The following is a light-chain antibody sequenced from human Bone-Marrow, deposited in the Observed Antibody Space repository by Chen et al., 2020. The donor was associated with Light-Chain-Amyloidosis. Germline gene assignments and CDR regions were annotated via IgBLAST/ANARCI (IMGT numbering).Light chain of an antibody. CDR3: QQYGTSPLT. CDR1: QTISSNY. Sequence: EIVLTHSPGTLSLSPGEGANLSCRASQTISSNYLTWYQQKFGQAPRLLIYGSSSRATGIPDRFTGSESVTDFTLTINRLEPEDFAMYYCQQYGTSPLTFGGGTKVEIK. J-gene: IGKJ4*01. V-gene: IGKV3-20*01. CDR2: GSS.